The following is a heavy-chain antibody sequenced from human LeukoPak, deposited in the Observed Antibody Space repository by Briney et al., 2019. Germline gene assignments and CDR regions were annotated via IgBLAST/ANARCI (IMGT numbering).Heavy chain of an antibody. CDR3: AREEPGIAAAGSGGNWFDP. V-gene: IGHV1-69*13. CDR1: GGTFSSYA. J-gene: IGHJ5*02. Sequence: GASVKVSCKASGGTFSSYAISWVRQAPGQGLEWMGGIIPIFGTANYAQKFQGRVTITADESTSTAYMELSSLRSEDTAVYYCAREEPGIAAAGSGGNWFDPWGQGTLVTVSS. D-gene: IGHD6-13*01. CDR2: IIPIFGTA.